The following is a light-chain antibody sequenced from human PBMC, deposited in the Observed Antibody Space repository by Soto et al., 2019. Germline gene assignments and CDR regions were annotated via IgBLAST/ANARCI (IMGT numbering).Light chain of an antibody. CDR2: DAS. CDR1: QSVSYW. CDR3: KQYNSYSK. Sequence: DIQMTHSPSTLSTSVVAIVTITFRSSQSVSYWLALYQKKPGKAPNLLIYDASSLESGAPSRFSGIGSVKEFTLTISSLQPDDFATYYCKQYNSYSKFGQGTKVDIK. J-gene: IGKJ1*01. V-gene: IGKV1-5*01.